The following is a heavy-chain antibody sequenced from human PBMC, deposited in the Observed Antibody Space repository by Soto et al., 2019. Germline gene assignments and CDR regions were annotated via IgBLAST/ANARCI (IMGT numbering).Heavy chain of an antibody. CDR2: ISAYNGNT. D-gene: IGHD3-22*01. Sequence: ASVXVSCKASGHTFNSYGISSVRQATGQGLEWMGWISAYNGNTNYAQKLQGRVTMTTGTSTSTAYMELRSLRSDDTAVYYCAIGWDSSGTNAPDDFDIWGQGTMVT. CDR1: GHTFNSYG. V-gene: IGHV1-18*01. J-gene: IGHJ3*02. CDR3: AIGWDSSGTNAPDDFDI.